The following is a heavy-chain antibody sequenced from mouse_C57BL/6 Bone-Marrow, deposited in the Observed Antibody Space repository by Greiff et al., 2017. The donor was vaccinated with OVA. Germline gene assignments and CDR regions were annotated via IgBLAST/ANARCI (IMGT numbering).Heavy chain of an antibody. D-gene: IGHD1-1*01. J-gene: IGHJ3*01. CDR3: AREGFYYYGSSPFAY. Sequence: VQLQQPGTELVKPGASVKLSCKASGYTFTSYWMHWVKQRPGQGLEWIGNINPSNGGTNYNEKFKSKATLTVDKSSSTAYMQLSSLTSEDSAVYYCAREGFYYYGSSPFAYWGQGTLVTVSA. V-gene: IGHV1-53*01. CDR2: INPSNGGT. CDR1: GYTFTSYW.